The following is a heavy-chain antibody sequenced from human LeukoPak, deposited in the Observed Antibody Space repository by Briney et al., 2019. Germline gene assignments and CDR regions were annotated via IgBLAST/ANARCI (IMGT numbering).Heavy chain of an antibody. CDR1: GYSISSGYY. CDR3: ARVPDYGDLYYFDY. V-gene: IGHV4-38-2*02. Sequence: SETLSLTCTVSGYSISSGYYWGWIRQPPGKGLEWIGSIYHSGSTYYNPSLKSRVTISVDTSKNQFSLKLSSVTAADTAVYYCARVPDYGDLYYFDYWGQGTPVTVSS. CDR2: IYHSGST. J-gene: IGHJ4*02. D-gene: IGHD4-17*01.